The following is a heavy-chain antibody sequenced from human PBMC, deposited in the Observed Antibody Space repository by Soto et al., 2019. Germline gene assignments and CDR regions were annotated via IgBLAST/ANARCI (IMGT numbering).Heavy chain of an antibody. J-gene: IGHJ6*03. D-gene: IGHD2-2*03. CDR3: ARGPYSRRGRGVGYCSSTRCTPLFYYMDV. CDR1: GGTFSSYT. V-gene: IGHV1-69*02. CDR2: IIPIHGIA. Sequence: QVQLVQSGAEVKKPGSSVKVSCKASGGTFSSYTISWVRQAPGQGLEWMGRIIPIHGIANYAQKFQGRVTITADKSTSTAYMELRSLRSEDTAVYYCARGPYSRRGRGVGYCSSTRCTPLFYYMDVWGKGPTVTVSS.